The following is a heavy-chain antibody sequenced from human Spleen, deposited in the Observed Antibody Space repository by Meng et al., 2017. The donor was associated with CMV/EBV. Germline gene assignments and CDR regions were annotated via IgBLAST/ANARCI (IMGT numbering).Heavy chain of an antibody. J-gene: IGHJ4*02. D-gene: IGHD3-3*01. CDR1: GFTFSSYE. V-gene: IGHV3-48*03. CDR3: VKTYYDFWSADY. Sequence: GESLKISCAASGFTFSSYEMKWVRQAPGKGLEWVSYISTSGGTISYADSVRGRFTISRDNAKNSLYLQMNSLRAEDTALYYCVKTYYDFWSADYWGQGTLVTVSS. CDR2: ISTSGGTI.